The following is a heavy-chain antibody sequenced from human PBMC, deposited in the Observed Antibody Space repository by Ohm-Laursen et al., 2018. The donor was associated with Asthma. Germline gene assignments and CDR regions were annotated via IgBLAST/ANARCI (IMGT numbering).Heavy chain of an antibody. CDR3: AKDQQRLVNGDFDS. J-gene: IGHJ4*02. CDR1: GFTFSSYG. V-gene: IGHV3-30*18. Sequence: RSLRLSCSASGFTFSSYGMHWVRQAPGKGLEWVAVISYDGSNKYYADSVKGRFTISRDNSNNTLYLQIKSLRAEDTALYYCAKDQQRLVNGDFDSWGQGTLVTVSS. D-gene: IGHD6-13*01. CDR2: ISYDGSNK.